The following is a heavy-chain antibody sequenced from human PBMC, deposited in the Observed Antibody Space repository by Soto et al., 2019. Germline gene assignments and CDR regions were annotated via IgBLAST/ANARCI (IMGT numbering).Heavy chain of an antibody. CDR3: AKEAGTIYFDY. V-gene: IGHV3-43*01. D-gene: IGHD6-13*01. J-gene: IGHJ4*02. CDR2: INWEGTNK. Sequence: GGSLRLSCAASGFTFHGYTMHWVRQAPGKGLEWVSLINWEGTNKYYAESVKGRFTISRDNGKNSLYLQMNSLRTEDTALYYCAKEAGTIYFDYWGQGALVTVS. CDR1: GFTFHGYT.